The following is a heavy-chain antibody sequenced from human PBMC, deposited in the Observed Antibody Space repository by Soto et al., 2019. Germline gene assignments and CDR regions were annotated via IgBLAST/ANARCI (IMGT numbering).Heavy chain of an antibody. CDR3: ARELRRNWFDP. J-gene: IGHJ5*02. CDR2: IYYSGST. Sequence: SETLSLTCTVSGGSISSSRCHWGWIRQHPGKGLEWIGYIYYSGSTYYNPSLKSRVTISVDTSKNQFSLKLSSVTAADTAVNYCARELRRNWFDPWGQGTLVTVSS. CDR1: GGSISSSRCH. V-gene: IGHV4-31*03. D-gene: IGHD2-21*02.